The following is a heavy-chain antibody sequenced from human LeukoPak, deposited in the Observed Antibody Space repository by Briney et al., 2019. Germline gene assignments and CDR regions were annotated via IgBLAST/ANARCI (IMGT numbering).Heavy chain of an antibody. J-gene: IGHJ4*02. Sequence: SETLSLTCAVSGGSISSGGYSWSWIRQPPGKGLEWIGFIYHSGNTYYNPSLKSRVTISVDRSKNQFSLKLSSVTAADTAVYYCAKDGGLWVSAHWGDSWGRGTLVTVSS. CDR2: IYHSGNT. CDR1: GGSISSGGYS. V-gene: IGHV4-30-2*01. CDR3: AKDGGLWVSAHWGDS. D-gene: IGHD7-27*01.